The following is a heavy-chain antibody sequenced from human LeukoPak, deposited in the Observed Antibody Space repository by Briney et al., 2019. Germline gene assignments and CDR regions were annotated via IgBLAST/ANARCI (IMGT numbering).Heavy chain of an antibody. V-gene: IGHV4-4*07. CDR3: ARSRGGTSEFVY. CDR2: VYTSGST. J-gene: IGHJ4*02. CDR1: GGSISTYY. D-gene: IGHD4-23*01. Sequence: SETLSLTCTVSGGSISTYYWTWIRQPAGRGLEWIWRVYTSGSTQYSPALMSRVTMSLDTSKNQSSLKLSSVTAADTDVYYCARSRGGTSEFVYWGQGTLVTVSS.